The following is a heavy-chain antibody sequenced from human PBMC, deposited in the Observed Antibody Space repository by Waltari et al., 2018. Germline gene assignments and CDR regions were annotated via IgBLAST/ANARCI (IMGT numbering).Heavy chain of an antibody. CDR2: INPSVGST. J-gene: IGHJ3*02. CDR1: GYTFTSYY. D-gene: IGHD6-19*01. V-gene: IGHV1-46*01. Sequence: QVQLVQSGAEVKKPGASVKVSCKASGYTFTSYYMHWVRQAPGQGLEWMGIINPSVGSTSYAQKFQGRVTMTRDTSTSTVYMELSSPRSEDTAVYYCAREPGRIAVARGAFDIWGQGTMVTVSS. CDR3: AREPGRIAVARGAFDI.